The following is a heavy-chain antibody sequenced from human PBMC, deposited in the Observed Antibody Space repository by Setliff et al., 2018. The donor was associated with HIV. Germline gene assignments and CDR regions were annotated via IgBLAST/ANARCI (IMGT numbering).Heavy chain of an antibody. D-gene: IGHD3-3*01. CDR1: SYTFTRYG. CDR3: ARVVDRDYDFWSAYEY. J-gene: IGHJ4*02. Sequence: ASVKVSCKASSYTFTRYGISWVRQAPGQGLEWMGWISGYNGNTKYAQSFQGRVAMTRDTSLSTAYMELSWLTSDDTAVYYCARVVDRDYDFWSAYEYWGQGTMVTVSS. CDR2: ISGYNGNT. V-gene: IGHV1-18*01.